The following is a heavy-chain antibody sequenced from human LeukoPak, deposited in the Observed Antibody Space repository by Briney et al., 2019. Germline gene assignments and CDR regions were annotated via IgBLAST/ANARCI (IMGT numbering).Heavy chain of an antibody. Sequence: GGSLRLSCAASGFTFDDYAMHWVRQAPGKGLEWVSLISGEGGSTYYADSVKGRFTISRDNSKNSLYLQMNSLRTEDTALYYCAKLVGRELLIHDAFDIWGQGTMVTVSS. J-gene: IGHJ3*02. D-gene: IGHD1-26*01. CDR2: ISGEGGST. CDR1: GFTFDDYA. CDR3: AKLVGRELLIHDAFDI. V-gene: IGHV3-43*02.